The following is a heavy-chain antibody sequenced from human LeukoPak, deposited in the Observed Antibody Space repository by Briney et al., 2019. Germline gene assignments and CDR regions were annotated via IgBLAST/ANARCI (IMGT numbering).Heavy chain of an antibody. Sequence: GGSLRLSCEASGFTFSNYAMNWVRQAPGKGLEWVAVISYDGNKKYYADSVAGRFTISRDNSKNTLYLQMNSLRAEDTAVYYCARWKSLKGTFDYWGQGTLVTVSS. J-gene: IGHJ4*02. CDR2: ISYDGNKK. V-gene: IGHV3-30*04. CDR1: GFTFSNYA. CDR3: ARWKSLKGTFDY. D-gene: IGHD1-7*01.